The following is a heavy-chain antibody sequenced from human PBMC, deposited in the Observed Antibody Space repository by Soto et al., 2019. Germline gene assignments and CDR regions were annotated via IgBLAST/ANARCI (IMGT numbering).Heavy chain of an antibody. J-gene: IGHJ5*02. V-gene: IGHV3-11*04. Sequence: PGGSLRLSCAASGFTFSDYYMSWIRQAPGKGLEWVSYISSSGSTIYYADSVKGRFTISRDNAKNSLYLQMNSLRAEDTAVYYCASSMEGQSPPFHPWGQGPLVTVAS. CDR2: ISSSGSTI. CDR1: GFTFSDYY. D-gene: IGHD1-1*01. CDR3: ASSMEGQSPPFHP.